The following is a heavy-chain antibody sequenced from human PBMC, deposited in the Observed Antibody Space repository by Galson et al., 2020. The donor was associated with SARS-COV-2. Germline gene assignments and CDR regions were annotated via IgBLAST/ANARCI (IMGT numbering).Heavy chain of an antibody. CDR2: IWYDGIDK. J-gene: IGHJ6*02. CDR1: GFTFSSYG. CDR3: ARSVGGVNGCCYYGLDV. V-gene: IGHV3-33*01. D-gene: IGHD3-3*01. Sequence: GASLKISCVASGFTFSSYGMHWVRQAPGKGLEWVAVIWYDGIDKYYADSVKGRFTISRDNSKNTLYLQMNSLRAEDTAVYHCARSVGGVNGCCYYGLDVWGQGTTVTVSS.